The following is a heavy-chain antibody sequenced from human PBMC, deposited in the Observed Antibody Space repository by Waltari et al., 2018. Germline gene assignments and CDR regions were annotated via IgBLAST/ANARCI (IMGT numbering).Heavy chain of an antibody. CDR3: IRDYGSPY. D-gene: IGHD6-19*01. Sequence: EAQQVESGGDLVQPGGSLRLSCVVSGFTLSNYWMSWVRQAPGKGREVVANINKDGTETYYVDSVRGRFTISKDDAKNSVYLQMNSLKVEDTAVYYCIRDYGSPYWGQGTLVTVSS. V-gene: IGHV3-7*03. CDR1: GFTLSNYW. CDR2: INKDGTET. J-gene: IGHJ4*02.